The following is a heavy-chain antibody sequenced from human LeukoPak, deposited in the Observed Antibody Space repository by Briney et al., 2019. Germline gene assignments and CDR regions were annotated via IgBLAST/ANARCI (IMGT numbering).Heavy chain of an antibody. D-gene: IGHD3-10*01. J-gene: IGHJ6*03. CDR1: GGTFSSYA. CDR3: ASAYGSGSNYYYYMDV. CDR2: IIPIFGTA. V-gene: IGHV1-69*13. Sequence: ASVKVSCKASGGTFSSYAISWVRQAPGQGLEWMGGIIPIFGTANYAQKFQGRVTITADESTSTAYMELSSLRSEDTAVYYCASAYGSGSNYYYYMDVWGKGTTVTISS.